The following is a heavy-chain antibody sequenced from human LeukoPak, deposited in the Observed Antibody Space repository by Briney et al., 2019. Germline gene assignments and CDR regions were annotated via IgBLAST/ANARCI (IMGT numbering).Heavy chain of an antibody. Sequence: GGSRRLSWAAAGLTASSYSMNWVRQAPGKGLEWVSIVSGSGDITFYADSVKGRFTIARDNSKNPPYLQMSSLRAEDTAVYYCTKKVGGIYAFDMWGQGTMVTVSS. CDR1: GLTASSYS. J-gene: IGHJ3*02. CDR3: TKKVGGIYAFDM. D-gene: IGHD1-26*01. V-gene: IGHV3-23*01. CDR2: VSGSGDIT.